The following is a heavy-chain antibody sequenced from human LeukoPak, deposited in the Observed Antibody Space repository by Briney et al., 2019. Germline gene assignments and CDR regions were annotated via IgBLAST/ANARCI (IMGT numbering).Heavy chain of an antibody. CDR2: ITWNSGSI. CDR3: AKDIASSVHYYMDV. D-gene: IGHD6-13*01. V-gene: IGHV3-9*01. CDR1: GFTFSSYE. J-gene: IGHJ6*03. Sequence: GGSLRLSCAASGFTFSSYEMNWVRQAPGKGLEWVSGITWNSGSIGYADSVKGRFTISRDNAKNSLYLQMTSLRAEDTAFYYCAKDIASSVHYYMDVWGKGTTVTVSS.